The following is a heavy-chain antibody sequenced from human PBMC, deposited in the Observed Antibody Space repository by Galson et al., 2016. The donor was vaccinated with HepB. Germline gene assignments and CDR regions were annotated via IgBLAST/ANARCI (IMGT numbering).Heavy chain of an antibody. CDR2: VTWNSPYI. CDR3: AKAGYLGIHFFDS. D-gene: IGHD7-27*01. CDR1: GFSINDYA. V-gene: IGHV3-9*01. Sequence: SLRLSCAASGFSINDYAMHWVRQAPGEGLEWVSGVTWNSPYIDYADSVKGRFTISRDIAKDSLYLQINSLRVEDTALYFCAKAGYLGIHFFDSWGQGTLVSVSS. J-gene: IGHJ4*02.